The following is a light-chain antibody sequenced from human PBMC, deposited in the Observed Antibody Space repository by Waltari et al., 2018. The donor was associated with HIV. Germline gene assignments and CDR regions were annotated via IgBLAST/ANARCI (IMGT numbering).Light chain of an antibody. CDR2: GAS. J-gene: IGKJ5*01. CDR3: QQYGGSPPMN. V-gene: IGKV3-20*01. CDR1: QTVTSNY. Sequence: IVLTQSLDTLSLSPAERPTLSCRASQTVTSNYLAWYQQKPGQAPRLLIYGASTRATGIPDRFSGSGSGTDFTLTISRLEPEDFAVYYCQQYGGSPPMNFGQGTRLEIK.